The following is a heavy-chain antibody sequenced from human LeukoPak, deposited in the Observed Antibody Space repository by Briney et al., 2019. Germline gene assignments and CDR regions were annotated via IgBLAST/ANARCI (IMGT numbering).Heavy chain of an antibody. D-gene: IGHD6-19*01. CDR2: ISGIADTT. CDR1: GFPFSATA. CDR3: AEKRGGGWPTIFFDY. Sequence: PGGSLRLSCAASGFPFSATAMNWVRQAPGKGLEWVSGISGIADTTFYSDPVKGRFTISRDNSKNTLYLQMNSLRVEDSAVYYCAEKRGGGWPTIFFDYWGQGLLVTVSS. V-gene: IGHV3-23*01. J-gene: IGHJ4*02.